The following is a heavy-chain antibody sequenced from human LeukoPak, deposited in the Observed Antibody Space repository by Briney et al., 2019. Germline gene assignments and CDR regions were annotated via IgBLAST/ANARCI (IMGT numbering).Heavy chain of an antibody. Sequence: GGSLRLSCAASGFTFSSYSMNWVRQAPGKGVEWVSSISSTSSYIYYADSVKGRITISRDNAKNSLYLQMNSLRAEDTAVYYCAREGPMTTVTTGAFDIWGQGTLVTVSS. V-gene: IGHV3-21*01. J-gene: IGHJ3*02. CDR2: ISSTSSYI. CDR3: AREGPMTTVTTGAFDI. D-gene: IGHD4-17*01. CDR1: GFTFSSYS.